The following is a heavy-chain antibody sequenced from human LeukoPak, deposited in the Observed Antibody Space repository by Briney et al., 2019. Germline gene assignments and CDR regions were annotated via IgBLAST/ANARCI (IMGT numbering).Heavy chain of an antibody. J-gene: IGHJ4*02. V-gene: IGHV3-21*01. CDR2: ISSSSSYI. D-gene: IGHD3-22*01. CDR1: GFTFSSYA. Sequence: GGSLRLSCAASGFTFSSYAMSWVRQAPGKGLEWVSSISSSSSYIYYADSVKGRFTISRDNAKNSLYLQMNSLRAEDTAVYYXXXXXXXXXXXXXSSPYFDYWGQGTLVTVSS. CDR3: XXXXXXXXXXXXSSPYFDY.